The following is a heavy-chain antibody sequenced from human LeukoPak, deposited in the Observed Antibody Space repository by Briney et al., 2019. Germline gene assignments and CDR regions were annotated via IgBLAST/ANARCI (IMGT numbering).Heavy chain of an antibody. CDR1: GVTFTSYV. V-gene: IGHV3-30*03. D-gene: IGHD5-18*01. Sequence: GGSLRLSCAASGVTFTSYVMHWVRQAPGKGLEWVALISSDGNDKYSADSVKGGFTISRDDSKSTLYLQMNSLRAEDRAVYYCTSKIIRGNSDDTYDDGGQGTLSPSPQ. J-gene: IGHJ4*02. CDR3: TSKIIRGNSDDTYDD. CDR2: ISSDGNDK.